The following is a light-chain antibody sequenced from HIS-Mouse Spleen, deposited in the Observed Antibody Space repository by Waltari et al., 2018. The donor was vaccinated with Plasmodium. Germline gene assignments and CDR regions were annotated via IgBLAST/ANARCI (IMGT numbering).Light chain of an antibody. CDR1: QSISSW. CDR3: QQYNSYSWT. V-gene: IGKV1-5*03. CDR2: KAS. J-gene: IGKJ1*01. Sequence: DIQMTQSPSTLSASVGDRVTIPCRASQSISSWLAWYQQKPGKAPKLLIYKASSLESVVPSRFSGSGSGTEFTLTISSLQPDDFATYYCQQYNSYSWTFGQGTKVEIK.